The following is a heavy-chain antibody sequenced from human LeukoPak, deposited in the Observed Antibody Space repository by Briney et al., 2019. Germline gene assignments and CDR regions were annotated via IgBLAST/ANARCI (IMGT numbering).Heavy chain of an antibody. V-gene: IGHV3-11*01. CDR3: ARDQTYYGSGSDAFDI. D-gene: IGHD3-10*01. Sequence: GGSLRLSCAASGFTFSDYYMSWIRQAPGKGLEWVSYISSSGSTIYYADSVKGRFTISRDNPKNSLYLQMNSLRAEDTAVYYCARDQTYYGSGSDAFDIWGQGTMVTVSS. CDR1: GFTFSDYY. CDR2: ISSSGSTI. J-gene: IGHJ3*02.